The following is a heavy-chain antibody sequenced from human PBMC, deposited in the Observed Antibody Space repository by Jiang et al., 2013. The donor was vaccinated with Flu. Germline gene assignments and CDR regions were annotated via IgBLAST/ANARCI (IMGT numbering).Heavy chain of an antibody. CDR1: GYSFTNYW. D-gene: IGHD3-10*01. J-gene: IGHJ4*02. Sequence: GAEVKKPGESLKISCKGSGYSFTNYWIGWVRQMPGKGLEWMGIIYPGDSDTRYSPSFQGQVTISADKSIATAYLQWSSLKASDTAMYYCARQDASGSYYRPFDYWGQGTLLTVSS. CDR3: ARQDASGSYYRPFDY. V-gene: IGHV5-51*01. CDR2: IYPGDSDT.